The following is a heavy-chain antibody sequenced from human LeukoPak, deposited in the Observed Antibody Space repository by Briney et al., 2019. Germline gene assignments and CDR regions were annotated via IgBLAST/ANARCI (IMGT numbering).Heavy chain of an antibody. D-gene: IGHD2-8*01. J-gene: IGHJ4*02. CDR3: ARSLDIVLMVYAVDY. CDR2: ISAYNGNT. CDR1: GYTFTSYG. Sequence: ASVKVSCKASGYTFTSYGISWVRQAPGQGLEWMGWISAYNGNTNYAQKLQGRVTMTTDTSTSTAYMELRSLRSDDTAVYYSARSLDIVLMVYAVDYWGQGTLVTVSS. V-gene: IGHV1-18*01.